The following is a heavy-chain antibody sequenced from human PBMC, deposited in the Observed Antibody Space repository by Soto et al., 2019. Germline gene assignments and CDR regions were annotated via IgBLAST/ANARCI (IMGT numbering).Heavy chain of an antibody. D-gene: IGHD2-2*01. V-gene: IGHV3-74*03. CDR2: INTDGRSS. J-gene: IGHJ3*02. CDR1: GFTFSGHW. Sequence: EVQLVESGGDVVQPGGSLRLSCAASGFTFSGHWMHWVRQVPGKGLEWVSRINTDGRSSAYADSVKGRFTISRDNAKNTLHLQMDGLRAEDTAVYYCAREAGYCSRTSCYRRAFDTWGQGTTVTVSS. CDR3: AREAGYCSRTSCYRRAFDT.